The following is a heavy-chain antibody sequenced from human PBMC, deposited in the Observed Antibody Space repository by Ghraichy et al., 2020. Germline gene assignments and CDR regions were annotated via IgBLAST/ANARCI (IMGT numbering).Heavy chain of an antibody. Sequence: SVKVSCKASGGTFSSYAISLVRQAPGQGLEWMGGIIPIFGTANYAQKFQGRVTITADESTSTAYMELSSLRSEDTAVYYCARLGPVGATNFWFDPWGQGTLVTVSS. V-gene: IGHV1-69*13. J-gene: IGHJ5*02. CDR1: GGTFSSYA. CDR3: ARLGPVGATNFWFDP. CDR2: IIPIFGTA. D-gene: IGHD1-26*01.